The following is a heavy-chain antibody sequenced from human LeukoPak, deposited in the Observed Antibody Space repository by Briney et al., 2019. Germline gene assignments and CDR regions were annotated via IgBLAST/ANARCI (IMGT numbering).Heavy chain of an antibody. CDR3: AQLSSGWYYFDY. D-gene: IGHD6-19*01. CDR2: IHTSGST. Sequence: SETLSLTCTVSGGSISSYYWSWIRQPAGKGLEWIGHIHTSGSTYYNPSLKSRVTISVDTSKNQFSLKLSSVTAADTAVYYCAQLSSGWYYFDYWGQGTLVTVSS. CDR1: GGSISSYY. J-gene: IGHJ4*02. V-gene: IGHV4-4*08.